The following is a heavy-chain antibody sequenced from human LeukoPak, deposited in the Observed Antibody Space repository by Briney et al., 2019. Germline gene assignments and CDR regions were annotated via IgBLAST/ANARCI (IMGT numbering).Heavy chain of an antibody. CDR3: TRDLSLAAPQGFDY. J-gene: IGHJ4*02. CDR2: ISSGSDYI. Sequence: GGSLRLSCTAPGFTFRRYSFNWVRQAPGKGLEWVSTISSGSDYIYYADSVRGRFTISRDNAENSLYLQMNSLRAEDTAVYYCTRDLSLAAPQGFDYWGQGTLVTVSS. D-gene: IGHD6-6*01. V-gene: IGHV3-21*01. CDR1: GFTFRRYS.